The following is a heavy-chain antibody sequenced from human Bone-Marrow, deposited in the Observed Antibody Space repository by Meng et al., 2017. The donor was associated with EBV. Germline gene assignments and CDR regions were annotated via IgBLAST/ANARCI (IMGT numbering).Heavy chain of an antibody. CDR1: GGSVSSGSYY. CDR2: IYYSGST. V-gene: IGHV4-61*01. Sequence: QVHPQESGPGLVKPSETLSLPCTVSGGSVSSGSYYWSWIRQPPGKGLEWIGYIYYSGSTNYNPSLKSRVTISVDTSKNQFSLKLSSVTAADTAVYYCARDNVDTAMVPHWGQGTLVTVSS. J-gene: IGHJ4*02. CDR3: ARDNVDTAMVPH. D-gene: IGHD5-18*01.